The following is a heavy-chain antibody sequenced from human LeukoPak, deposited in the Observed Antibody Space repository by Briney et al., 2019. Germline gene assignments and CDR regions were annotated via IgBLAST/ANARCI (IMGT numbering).Heavy chain of an antibody. CDR3: VRWDSGGYSSGWYYFDY. J-gene: IGHJ4*02. CDR1: GGSISSSSYY. D-gene: IGHD6-19*01. Sequence: SETLSLTCTVSGGSISSSSYYWGWIRQPPGKGLEWIGSIYYSGSTYYNPSLKSRVTISVDTSKNQFSLKLSSVTAADTAVYYCVRWDSGGYSSGWYYFDYWGQGTLVTVSS. V-gene: IGHV4-39*01. CDR2: IYYSGST.